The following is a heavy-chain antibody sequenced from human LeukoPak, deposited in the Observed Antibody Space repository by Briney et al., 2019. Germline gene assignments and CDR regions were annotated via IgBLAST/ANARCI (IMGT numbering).Heavy chain of an antibody. CDR2: IFYSGTT. J-gene: IGHJ3*02. CDR1: GGSISSYY. V-gene: IGHV4-59*01. CDR3: ARWNGAFDI. D-gene: IGHD1-1*01. Sequence: SETLSLTCTVSGGSISSYYWSWIRQPPGKGLEWIGFIFYSGTTNYNPSLKSRVTISVDTSKNQFSLKLSSVTAADTAVYYCARWNGAFDIWGQGTVVTVSS.